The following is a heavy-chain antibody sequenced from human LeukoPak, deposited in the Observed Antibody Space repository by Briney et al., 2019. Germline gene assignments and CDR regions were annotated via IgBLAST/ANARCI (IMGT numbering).Heavy chain of an antibody. V-gene: IGHV4-59*01. J-gene: IGHJ6*03. D-gene: IGHD3-22*01. CDR3: ARGLYDSSGYYGYYYYYYMDV. Sequence: PSETLSLTCSVSVGSISSYYWSWIPQPPGKGLEGIGYIYYSGSTNYNPSLKSRVTISVDTSKNQFSLKLSSVTAADTAVYYCARGLYDSSGYYGYYYYYYMDVWGKGTTVTVSS. CDR2: IYYSGST. CDR1: VGSISSYY.